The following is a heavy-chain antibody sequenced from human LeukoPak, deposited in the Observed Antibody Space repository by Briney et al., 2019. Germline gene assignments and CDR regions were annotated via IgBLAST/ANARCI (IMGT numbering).Heavy chain of an antibody. CDR3: AKAEVWPLYYMEH. J-gene: IGHJ6*03. D-gene: IGHD2-21*01. CDR1: GYCFTSYF. V-gene: IGHV1-2*02. Sequence: ASVKVSCKTSGYCFTSYFLHWVRQAPGQGLEWVGCINPDSSDTYYAEKVQGRVTITTDTSLSTAYLELDSLRSKDTAMYYCAKAEVWPLYYMEHWGKGTRVSVP. CDR2: INPDSSDT.